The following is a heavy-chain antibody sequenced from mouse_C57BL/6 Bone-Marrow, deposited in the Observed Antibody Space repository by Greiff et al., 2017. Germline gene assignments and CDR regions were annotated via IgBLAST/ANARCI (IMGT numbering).Heavy chain of an antibody. CDR1: GYTFTDYY. Sequence: VQLQQSGPELVKPGASVKISCKASGYTFTDYYINWVKQRPGQGLEWIGWIFPGIGGTYYNEKFKGKATLTVAKSSCTAYMLLSSLTSEDSAVYFCARSGYYDYDGYFDYWGQGTTLTVSS. D-gene: IGHD2-4*01. J-gene: IGHJ2*01. CDR2: IFPGIGGT. CDR3: ARSGYYDYDGYFDY. V-gene: IGHV1-75*01.